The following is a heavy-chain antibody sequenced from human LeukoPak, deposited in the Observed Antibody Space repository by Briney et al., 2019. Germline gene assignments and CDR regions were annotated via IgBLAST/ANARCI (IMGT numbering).Heavy chain of an antibody. CDR3: ASELLWFGELFY. J-gene: IGHJ4*02. CDR1: GFTFSSEG. Sequence: GGSLRLSCAASGFTFSSEGMHWIRQAPGKGLEWVAFIRYDGSNKYYADSVKGRFTISRDNSKNTLYLQMNSLRAEDTAVYYCASELLWFGELFYWGQGTLVTVSS. CDR2: IRYDGSNK. D-gene: IGHD3-10*01. V-gene: IGHV3-30*02.